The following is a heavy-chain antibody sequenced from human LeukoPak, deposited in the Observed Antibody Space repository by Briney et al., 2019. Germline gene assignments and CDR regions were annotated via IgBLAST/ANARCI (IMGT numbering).Heavy chain of an antibody. D-gene: IGHD2-15*01. Sequence: ASVKVSCKASGYTFTSYAMNWVRQAPGQGLEWMGWINTNTGNPTYAQGFTGRFVFSLDTSVSTAYLQISSLKAEDTAVYYCARGTDIVVVVAATHYYYYYMDVWGKGTTVTVSS. J-gene: IGHJ6*03. CDR3: ARGTDIVVVVAATHYYYYYMDV. CDR1: GYTFTSYA. V-gene: IGHV7-4-1*02. CDR2: INTNTGNP.